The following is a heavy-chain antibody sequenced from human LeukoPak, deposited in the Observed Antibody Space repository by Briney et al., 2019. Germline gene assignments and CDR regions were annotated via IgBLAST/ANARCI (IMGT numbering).Heavy chain of an antibody. CDR1: GFTFRNFG. CDR3: AKGTTDYGSGYGMDV. J-gene: IGHJ6*04. D-gene: IGHD3-10*01. CDR2: VSGVSIGGST. V-gene: IGHV3-23*01. Sequence: GGSLRLSCVVSGFTFRNFGMNWVRQAPGKGLEWVSAVSGVSIGGSTFYAASVKGRFTISRDNSKNMLYLQMNSLGVEDTAIYYCAKGTTDYGSGYGMDVWGKGTTVTVSS.